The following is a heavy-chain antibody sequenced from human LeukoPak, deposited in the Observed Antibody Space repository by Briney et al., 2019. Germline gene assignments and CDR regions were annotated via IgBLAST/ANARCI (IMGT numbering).Heavy chain of an antibody. Sequence: GASVKVSCKASGYTFTSYAMNWVRQAPGQGLEWMGWINTNTGNPTYAQGFTGRFVFSLDTSVSTAYLQISSLKAEDTAVYYCARVPRIAAAGVNWFDPWGQGTLVTVSS. CDR1: GYTFTSYA. J-gene: IGHJ5*02. CDR3: ARVPRIAAAGVNWFDP. V-gene: IGHV7-4-1*02. D-gene: IGHD6-13*01. CDR2: INTNTGNP.